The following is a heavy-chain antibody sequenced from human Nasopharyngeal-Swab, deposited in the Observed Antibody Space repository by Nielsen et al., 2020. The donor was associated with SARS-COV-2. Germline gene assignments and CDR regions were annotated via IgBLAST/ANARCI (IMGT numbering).Heavy chain of an antibody. CDR2: IGDKAHNYAT. V-gene: IGHV3-73*01. CDR3: TTDYYFDY. CDR1: GFIFSASA. J-gene: IGHJ4*02. Sequence: GESLKISCAASGFIFSASAIHWVRQASGKGLGWVGRIGDKAHNYATTYAASVKGRFTISRDDSKNTAFLQMDSLNTEDTALYYCTTDYYFDYWGQGTLVTVSS. D-gene: IGHD4/OR15-4a*01.